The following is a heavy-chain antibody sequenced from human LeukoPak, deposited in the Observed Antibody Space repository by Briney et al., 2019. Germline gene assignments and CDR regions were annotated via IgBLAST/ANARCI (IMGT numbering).Heavy chain of an antibody. CDR3: ARQISPVAGLAY. Sequence: GESLRISCKGSGYRFTSYWISWVRQMPGKGLEWIGRIDPSDSYTNYSPSFQGHVTISADKSISTAYLQWSSLKASDTAMYYCARQISPVAGLAYWGQGTLVTVSS. V-gene: IGHV5-10-1*01. CDR2: IDPSDSYT. J-gene: IGHJ4*02. D-gene: IGHD6-19*01. CDR1: GYRFTSYW.